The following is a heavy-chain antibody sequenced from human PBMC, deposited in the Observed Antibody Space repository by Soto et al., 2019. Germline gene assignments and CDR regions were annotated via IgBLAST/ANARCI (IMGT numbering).Heavy chain of an antibody. Sequence: EVQLVESGGGLVQPGGSLRLSCAGSGFSFSRYSIHWVRQAPGKGPEYVAVISSNGATTYYADSVKGRFTISRDNSKNTAFLQMGSPRDEDMAVYFCAREAGTPGLWYFDLWGRGTLVTVSS. J-gene: IGHJ2*01. CDR2: ISSNGATT. CDR1: GFSFSRYS. CDR3: AREAGTPGLWYFDL. D-gene: IGHD1-1*01. V-gene: IGHV3-64*07.